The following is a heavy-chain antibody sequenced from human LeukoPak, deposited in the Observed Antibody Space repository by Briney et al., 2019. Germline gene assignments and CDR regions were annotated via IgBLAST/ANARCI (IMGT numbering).Heavy chain of an antibody. Sequence: PGGSLRLSCAASGFTFSSYGMHWVRQAPGKGLEWVAFIRYDGSNKYYADSVKGRFTISGDNAKNSLYLQMNSLRAEDTAVYYCARESRCGGGGSCYSLPFDYWGQGTLVTVSS. V-gene: IGHV3-30*02. CDR1: GFTFSSYG. D-gene: IGHD2-15*01. J-gene: IGHJ4*02. CDR3: ARESRCGGGGSCYSLPFDY. CDR2: IRYDGSNK.